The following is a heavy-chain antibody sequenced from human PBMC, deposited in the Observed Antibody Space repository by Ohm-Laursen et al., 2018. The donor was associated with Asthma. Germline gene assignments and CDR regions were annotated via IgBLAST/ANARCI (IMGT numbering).Heavy chain of an antibody. D-gene: IGHD5-12*01. CDR3: VKVGAWPHYYYFGTDV. CDR2: INSGGGT. Sequence: SLRLSCTASGFSFSSNTITWARQAPGKGLEWVSAINSGGGTTYGDSVKGRFTISRDNSKNTVYLAMNSLGAEDTAVYFCVKVGAWPHYYYFGTDVWGQGTTVTVSS. J-gene: IGHJ6*02. CDR1: GFSFSSNT. V-gene: IGHV3-23*01.